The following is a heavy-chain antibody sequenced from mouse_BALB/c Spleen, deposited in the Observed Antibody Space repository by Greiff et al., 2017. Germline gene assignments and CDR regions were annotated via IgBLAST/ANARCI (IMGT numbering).Heavy chain of an antibody. D-gene: IGHD1-1*01. Sequence: EVQLQQSGAELVRPGALVKLSCKASGFNIKDYYMHWVKQRPEQGLEWIGWIDPENGNTIYDPKFQGKASITADTSSNTAYLQLSSLTSEDTAVYYCARPGFITTVVGYWGQGTSVTVSS. CDR1: GFNIKDYY. V-gene: IGHV14-1*02. CDR2: IDPENGNT. CDR3: ARPGFITTVVGY. J-gene: IGHJ4*01.